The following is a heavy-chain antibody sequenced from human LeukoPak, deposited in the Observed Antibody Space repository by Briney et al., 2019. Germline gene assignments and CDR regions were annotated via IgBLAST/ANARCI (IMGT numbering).Heavy chain of an antibody. CDR1: GFTFSSYA. J-gene: IGHJ4*02. D-gene: IGHD6-19*01. Sequence: GGSLRFSCAASGFTFSSYAMSWVRQAPGKGLEWVSAVSGSGGSTYYADSVKGRFTISRDNSKNTLYLQMNSLRAEDTAVYYCAKDSSYSSGWYIDYWGQGTLVTVSS. CDR2: VSGSGGST. CDR3: AKDSSYSSGWYIDY. V-gene: IGHV3-23*01.